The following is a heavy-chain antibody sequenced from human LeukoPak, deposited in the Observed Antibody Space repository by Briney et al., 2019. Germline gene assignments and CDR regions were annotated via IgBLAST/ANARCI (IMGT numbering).Heavy chain of an antibody. CDR3: TTGNTVTTTFNAFDI. V-gene: IGHV3-15*01. Sequence: PGGSLRLSCAASGFTFSKAWMSWVRQAPGNGLEWVGRIKSKTDGGTTDYAAPVKGRFTISRDDSKNTLYLQMNSLKTEDTAVYYCTTGNTVTTTFNAFDIWGQGTMVTVSS. CDR2: IKSKTDGGTT. D-gene: IGHD4-11*01. CDR1: GFTFSKAW. J-gene: IGHJ3*02.